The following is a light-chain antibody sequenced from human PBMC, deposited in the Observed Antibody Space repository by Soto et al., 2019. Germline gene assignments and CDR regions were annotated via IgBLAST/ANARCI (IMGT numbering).Light chain of an antibody. CDR2: GAS. V-gene: IGKV3-20*01. CDR1: QSVTSSY. Sequence: EIVLTQSPGTLSLSLGERATLSCRASQSVTSSYLAWYQQKPGQAPRLLIYGASTRATGIPDRFSGSGSGTDFTLTFTRLEPEDFAVYYCQHYGGSMYSFGQGTKLEIK. CDR3: QHYGGSMYS. J-gene: IGKJ2*03.